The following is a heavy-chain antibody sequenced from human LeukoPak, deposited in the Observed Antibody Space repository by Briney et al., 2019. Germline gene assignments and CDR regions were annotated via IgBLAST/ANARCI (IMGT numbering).Heavy chain of an antibody. D-gene: IGHD4-23*01. CDR3: ARDRDGANSNWFDP. J-gene: IGHJ5*02. V-gene: IGHV4-31*02. Sequence: SETLSLTCIVSGGSISSPNYYWNWIRQHPGKGLEWIGSIYYNGNTHYSPSLKSRLTLSVDTSKNHFSLILRSVTAADTAVYYCARDRDGANSNWFDPWGQGTLVTVSS. CDR2: IYYNGNT. CDR1: GGSISSPNYY.